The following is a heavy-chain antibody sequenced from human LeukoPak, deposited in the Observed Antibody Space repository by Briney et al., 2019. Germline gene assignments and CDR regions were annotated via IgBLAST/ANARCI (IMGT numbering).Heavy chain of an antibody. J-gene: IGHJ4*02. CDR1: GGSISSSNW. D-gene: IGHD6-19*01. CDR3: ARVRIAVAGTSFDY. CDR2: IYHSGST. Sequence: PSGTLSLTCAVSGGSISSSNWWSWVRQPPGKGLEWIGEIYHSGSTNYNPSLKSRVTISVDRSKNQFSLKLSSVTAADTAVYYCARVRIAVAGTSFDYWGQGTLVTVSS. V-gene: IGHV4-4*02.